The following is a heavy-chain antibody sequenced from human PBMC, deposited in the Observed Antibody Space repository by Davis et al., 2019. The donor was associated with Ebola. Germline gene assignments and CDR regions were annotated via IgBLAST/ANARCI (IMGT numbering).Heavy chain of an antibody. V-gene: IGHV1-69*10. J-gene: IGHJ5*01. CDR2: ITPILARR. D-gene: IGHD3-22*01. Sequence: SVKVSCKASGGTFSSYTISWVRQAPGQGLEWMGGITPILARRSYAQKFQDRVTITADESTSTAYMELSSLRSDDTAVYYCARAFYDSSGYQYGEPGWFDSWGQGTLVTVSS. CDR1: GGTFSSYT. CDR3: ARAFYDSSGYQYGEPGWFDS.